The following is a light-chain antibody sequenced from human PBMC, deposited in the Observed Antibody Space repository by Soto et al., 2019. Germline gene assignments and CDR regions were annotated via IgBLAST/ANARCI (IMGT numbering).Light chain of an antibody. CDR1: ETVATN. CDR2: GAS. V-gene: IGKV3D-15*02. J-gene: IGKJ1*01. CDR3: QQYGSSPRT. Sequence: VMTQSPATLSVSPGERATLSCWASETVATNLAWYQQKPGQAPRLLISGASTRAAGISDRFRGSGSGTEFTLTISSLEPEDFAVYYCQQYGSSPRTFGQGTKVDIK.